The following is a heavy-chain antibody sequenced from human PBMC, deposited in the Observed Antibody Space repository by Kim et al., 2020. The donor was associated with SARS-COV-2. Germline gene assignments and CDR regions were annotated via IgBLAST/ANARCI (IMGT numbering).Heavy chain of an antibody. D-gene: IGHD6-13*01. Sequence: ASVKVSCKASGYTFTSYYMHWVRQAPGQGLEWMGIINPSGGSTSYAQKFQGRVTMTRDTSTSTVYMELSSLRSEDTAVYYCARDNPTSWAAAGTINWFDPWGQGTLVTVSS. V-gene: IGHV1-46*01. J-gene: IGHJ5*02. CDR3: ARDNPTSWAAAGTINWFDP. CDR2: INPSGGST. CDR1: GYTFTSYY.